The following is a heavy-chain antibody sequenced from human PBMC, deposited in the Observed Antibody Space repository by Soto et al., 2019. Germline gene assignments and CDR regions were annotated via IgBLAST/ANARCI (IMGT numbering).Heavy chain of an antibody. CDR3: ARDPSVVAAAGFYYYQYRKAV. V-gene: IGHV3-7*01. CDR2: IKQDGSEK. D-gene: IGHD6-13*01. J-gene: IGHJ6*02. CDR1: GFTFSSDW. Sequence: GGSLRLSCAASGFTFSSDWMSWVRQAPGKGLEWVANIKQDGSEKYYVDSVKGRFTISRDNAKNSLYLQMNSLRAEDTAVYYCARDPSVVAAAGFYYYQYRKAVWGQGTTDPGSS.